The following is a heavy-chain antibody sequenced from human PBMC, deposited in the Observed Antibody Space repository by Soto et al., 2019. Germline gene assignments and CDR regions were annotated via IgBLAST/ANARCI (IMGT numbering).Heavy chain of an antibody. V-gene: IGHV3-33*01. CDR3: ARDYYDTISYYYYGMDV. Sequence: GGSLRLSCAASGFTFSSYGMHWVRQAPGKGLEWVAVIWYDGSNKYYADSVKGRFTISRDNSKNTLYLQMNSLRAEDTAVYYCARDYYDTISYYYYGMDVWGQGTTVTVSS. J-gene: IGHJ6*02. CDR1: GFTFSSYG. CDR2: IWYDGSNK. D-gene: IGHD3-22*01.